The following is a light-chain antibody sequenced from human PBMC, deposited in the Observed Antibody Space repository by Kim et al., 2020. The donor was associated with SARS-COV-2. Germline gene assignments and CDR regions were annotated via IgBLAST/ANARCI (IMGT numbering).Light chain of an antibody. CDR3: QKYNDAPLT. J-gene: IGKJ4*01. V-gene: IGKV1-27*01. CDR1: QGISNY. Sequence: ASVVDTVTITCRASQGISNYVAWYQQKPGTVPKLLIYAASTLQSGVPSRFSGSGSGTDFTLTISSLQPEDVATYYCQKYNDAPLTFGGGTKVEIK. CDR2: AAS.